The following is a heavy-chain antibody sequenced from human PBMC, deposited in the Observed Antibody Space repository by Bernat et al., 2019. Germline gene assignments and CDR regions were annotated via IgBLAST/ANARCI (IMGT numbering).Heavy chain of an antibody. Sequence: EVQLVESGGGLVQPGGSLRLPCAASGFTFSSYAMSWVRQAPGKGLEWVSAISGSGGSTYYADSVKGRFTISRDNSKNTLYLQMNSLRAEDTAVYYCAKVDTGRTMMVVVFITPPDYWGQGTLVTVSS. V-gene: IGHV3-23*04. CDR3: AKVDTGRTMMVVVFITPPDY. CDR1: GFTFSSYA. D-gene: IGHD3-22*01. J-gene: IGHJ4*02. CDR2: ISGSGGST.